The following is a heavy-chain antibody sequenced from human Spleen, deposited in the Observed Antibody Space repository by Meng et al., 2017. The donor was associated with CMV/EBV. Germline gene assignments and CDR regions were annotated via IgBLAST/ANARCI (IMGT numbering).Heavy chain of an antibody. J-gene: IGHJ6*02. Sequence: CKASGYTFTGHYMHWVRQAPGQGLEWMGWINPHSGVTEYAQKFQGRVTMTRDTSISTAHMELSRLRSDDTAVYYCATILHVNGMDVWGQGTTVTVSS. V-gene: IGHV1-2*02. CDR3: ATILHVNGMDV. CDR2: INPHSGVT. CDR1: GYTFTGHY. D-gene: IGHD2-21*02.